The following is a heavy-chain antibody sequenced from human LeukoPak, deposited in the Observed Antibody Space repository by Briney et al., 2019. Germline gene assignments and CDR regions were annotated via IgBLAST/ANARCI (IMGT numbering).Heavy chain of an antibody. V-gene: IGHV4-4*07. CDR1: GGSISSYY. CDR3: ARVGRVGPSDYGMDV. J-gene: IGHJ6*02. CDR2: IYSSGST. D-gene: IGHD3-10*01. Sequence: PSETLSLTCTVSGGSISSYYWSWIRQPAGKGLEWIGRIYSSGSTDYNASLKSRVTMSVDTSENQFSLKLSSVTAADTAVYYCARVGRVGPSDYGMDVWGQGTTVTVSS.